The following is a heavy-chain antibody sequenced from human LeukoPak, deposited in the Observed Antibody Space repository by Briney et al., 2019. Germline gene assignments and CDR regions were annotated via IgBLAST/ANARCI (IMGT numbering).Heavy chain of an antibody. V-gene: IGHV3-11*05. CDR2: ISHTSSYT. J-gene: IGHJ5*02. CDR3: ARDPARIAQTIWFDP. CDR1: EFTFSDFY. D-gene: IGHD6-13*01. Sequence: GGSLRLSCAASEFTFSDFYMSWIRQAPGKGLELVSYISHTSSYTTYADSVKGRFTISRDNSKNSLYLQMNSLRAEDTAVYYCARDPARIAQTIWFDPWGQGTLVTVSS.